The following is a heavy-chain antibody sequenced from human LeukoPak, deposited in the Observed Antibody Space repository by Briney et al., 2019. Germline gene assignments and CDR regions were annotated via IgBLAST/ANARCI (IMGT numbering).Heavy chain of an antibody. J-gene: IGHJ4*02. CDR2: INPNSGGT. D-gene: IGHD2-2*01. V-gene: IGHV1-2*02. CDR3: ARGGGYCSSTSCYPFDY. Sequence: GASVKVSCKASGYTFTGYYMHWVRQAPGQGLEWMGWINPNSGGTNYAQKLRGRVTMTRDTSISTAYMELSRLRSDDTAVYYCARGGGYCSSTSCYPFDYWGQGTLVTVSS. CDR1: GYTFTGYY.